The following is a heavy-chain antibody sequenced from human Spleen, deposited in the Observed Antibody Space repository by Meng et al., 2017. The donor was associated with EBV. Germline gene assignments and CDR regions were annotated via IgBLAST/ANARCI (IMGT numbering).Heavy chain of an antibody. CDR1: GGTFSRDA. Sequence: LGRGWAGVAKPRCSVEVYCKSPGGTFSRDAVSWGRPAPGQGREWLGGLIPMSGAPNYAQKFQDRVTITAHESTSTHYIHLSSLRSEDTAVYYCASESRRGYTPDYWGPGPLVTVSS. D-gene: IGHD5-18*01. V-gene: IGHV1-69*01. CDR2: LIPMSGAP. J-gene: IGHJ4*02. CDR3: ASESRRGYTPDY.